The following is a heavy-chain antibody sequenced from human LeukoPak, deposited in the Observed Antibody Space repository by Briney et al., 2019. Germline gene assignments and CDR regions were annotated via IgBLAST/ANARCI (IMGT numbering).Heavy chain of an antibody. D-gene: IGHD5-18*01. CDR2: SNPNRGGT. V-gene: IGHV1-2*02. Sequence: GASVKVSCNASGYTFAINHVHCVRQAPGQAPEWMVWSNPNRGGTNTARKFQGRVTMTRGTSISTAYMELTGLRSDDTAIYNSARDRPYTAIRWFDTWGEGTLVTVPS. CDR1: GYTFAINH. J-gene: IGHJ5*02. CDR3: ARDRPYTAIRWFDT.